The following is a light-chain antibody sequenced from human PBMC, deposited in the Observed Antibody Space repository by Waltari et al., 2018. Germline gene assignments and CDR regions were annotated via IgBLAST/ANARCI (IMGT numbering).Light chain of an antibody. CDR2: EAS. CDR1: QSLLHTDGKTQ. J-gene: IGKJ3*01. Sequence: DTVMTQSPLFLSVTPGQPASISCKSSQSLLHTDGKTQLFWYLQKPGQFPQLLIYEASNRFSGVPERFSGSGSGTDFTLTISRVEAEDVGVYYCMQGIQLPFTFGPGTKVDI. CDR3: MQGIQLPFT. V-gene: IGKV2-29*03.